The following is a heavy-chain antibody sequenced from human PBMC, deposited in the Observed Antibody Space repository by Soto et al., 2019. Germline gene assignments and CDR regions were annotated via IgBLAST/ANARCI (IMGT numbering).Heavy chain of an antibody. D-gene: IGHD2-8*01. CDR3: AREDLSGYCTNGVCWPGAFDI. J-gene: IGHJ3*02. Sequence: GASVKVSCKASGYTFTGYYMHWVRQAPGQGLEWMGWINPNGGGTNYAQKFQGWVTMTRDTSISTAYMELSRLRSDDTAVYYCAREDLSGYCTNGVCWPGAFDIWGQGTMVTVSS. V-gene: IGHV1-2*04. CDR1: GYTFTGYY. CDR2: INPNGGGT.